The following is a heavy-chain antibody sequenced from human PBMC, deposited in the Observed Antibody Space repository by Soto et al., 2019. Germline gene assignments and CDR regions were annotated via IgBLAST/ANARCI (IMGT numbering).Heavy chain of an antibody. CDR2: ISSDTTYI. J-gene: IGHJ4*02. Sequence: EVQLVETGGGLVKPGGSLRVSCAASGFIFNSYSMAWVRQAPGKGLEWVSSISSDTTYIFYADSVKGRFTISRDNANNSLYLQMSSLRAEDTAVYYCVRNSSRFDYWGQGVLVTVSS. D-gene: IGHD4-4*01. V-gene: IGHV3-21*01. CDR3: VRNSSRFDY. CDR1: GFIFNSYS.